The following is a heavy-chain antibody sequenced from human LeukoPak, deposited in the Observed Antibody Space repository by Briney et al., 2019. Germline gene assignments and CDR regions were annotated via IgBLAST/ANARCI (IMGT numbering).Heavy chain of an antibody. J-gene: IGHJ4*02. D-gene: IGHD7-27*01. V-gene: IGHV3-69-1*01. CDR2: ISSTGVI. CDR3: ARDHNWGFDY. CDR1: GSTFSDYT. Sequence: GGSLILSWAASGSTFSDYTMNWVRQTPGRGEEWVSYISSTGVIYYADSVRGRFGISRDNAMNSVYMQMNSLRAEDTALYYCARDHNWGFDYWGRGTLVTVSS.